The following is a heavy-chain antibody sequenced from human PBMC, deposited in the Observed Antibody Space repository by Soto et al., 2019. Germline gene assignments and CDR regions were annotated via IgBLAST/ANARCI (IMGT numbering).Heavy chain of an antibody. D-gene: IGHD3-3*01. J-gene: IGHJ4*02. Sequence: GASVKVSCKASGYIFTAYSMHWVRQAPGQGLEWMGWISAYNGNTNYAQKLQGRVTMTTDTSTSTAYMELRSLRSDDTAVYYCARDSNRDYDFWSGYVDYWGQGTLVTVSS. CDR2: ISAYNGNT. CDR1: GYIFTAYS. CDR3: ARDSNRDYDFWSGYVDY. V-gene: IGHV1-18*04.